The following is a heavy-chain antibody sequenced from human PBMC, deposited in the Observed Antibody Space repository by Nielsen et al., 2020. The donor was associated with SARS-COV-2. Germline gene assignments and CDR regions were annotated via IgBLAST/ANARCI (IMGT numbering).Heavy chain of an antibody. J-gene: IGHJ3*02. CDR3: ARRWYGSDSDREAFDI. D-gene: IGHD3-10*01. CDR2: IWYDGSNK. CDR1: GFTFRSFG. Sequence: GGSLRLSCAASGFTFRSFGMHWVRQAPGEGLEWVAFIWYDGSNKYYVDSVEGRFTISRDNSKNTLYLQMDSLRAEDTAVYYCARRWYGSDSDREAFDIWGRGTMVTVSS. V-gene: IGHV3-33*08.